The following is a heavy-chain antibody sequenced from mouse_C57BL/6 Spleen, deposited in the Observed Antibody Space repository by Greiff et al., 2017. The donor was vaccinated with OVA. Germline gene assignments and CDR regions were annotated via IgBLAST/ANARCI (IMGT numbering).Heavy chain of an antibody. Sequence: VQLQQPGAELVRPGTSVKLSCKASGYTFTSYWMHWVKQRPGQGLEWIGVIDPSDSYTNYNQQFKGKATLTVDTSSSTAYMQLSSLTSEDSAVYYCARRAIYYDYDECRLDYWGQGTTLTVSS. CDR2: IDPSDSYT. D-gene: IGHD2-4*01. CDR3: ARRAIYYDYDECRLDY. V-gene: IGHV1-59*01. J-gene: IGHJ2*01. CDR1: GYTFTSYW.